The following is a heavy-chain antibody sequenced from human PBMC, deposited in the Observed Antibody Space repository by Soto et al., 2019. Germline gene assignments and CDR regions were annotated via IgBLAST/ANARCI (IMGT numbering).Heavy chain of an antibody. V-gene: IGHV3-23*01. Sequence: EVQLLESGGGLVQPGGSLRLSCAASGFTFSSYAMSWVRQAPGKGLEWVSAISGSGGSTYYADSVKGRFTISRDNSKNTLYLQMNSLRAEDTAVYYCAKLWRVVVAANSWFDPWGQGTLVTVPS. J-gene: IGHJ5*02. CDR3: AKLWRVVVAANSWFDP. D-gene: IGHD2-15*01. CDR2: ISGSGGST. CDR1: GFTFSSYA.